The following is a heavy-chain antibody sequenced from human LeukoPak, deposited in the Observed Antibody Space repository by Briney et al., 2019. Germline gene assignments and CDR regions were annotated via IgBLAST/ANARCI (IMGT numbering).Heavy chain of an antibody. V-gene: IGHV3-23*01. J-gene: IGHJ6*03. CDR3: ARVYGSSNYYYDRYYYYMDV. CDR2: VSGSGAST. Sequence: PGGSLRLSCATSGFYFESYAMSWVRQAPGKGLEGVSGVSGSGASTYYADSVKGRFTISRDSSKNTLSLQLNSLRVEDTAVYYCARVYGSSNYYYDRYYYYMDVWGRGTTVTVSS. D-gene: IGHD3-22*01. CDR1: GFYFESYA.